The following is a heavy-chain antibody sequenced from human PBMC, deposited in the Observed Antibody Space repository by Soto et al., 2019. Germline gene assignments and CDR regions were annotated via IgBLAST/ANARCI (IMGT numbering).Heavy chain of an antibody. Sequence: ASVKVSCKASGYTFTNSGISWVRQAPGQGLEWMGWISTDNGNTNCAQHLQGRVSMTTDTSTSTAYMDLRSLRSEDTAVYYCARAPSWWYFDLWGRGTLVTVSS. CDR3: ARAPSWWYFDL. CDR1: GYTFTNSG. J-gene: IGHJ2*01. V-gene: IGHV1-18*01. CDR2: ISTDNGNT.